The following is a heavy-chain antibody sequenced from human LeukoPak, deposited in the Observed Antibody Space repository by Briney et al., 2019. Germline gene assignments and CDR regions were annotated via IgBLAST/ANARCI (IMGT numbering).Heavy chain of an antibody. J-gene: IGHJ6*02. D-gene: IGHD3-22*01. CDR1: GFTFTDYW. Sequence: GGSLRLPCAAAGFTFTDYWMSWVRQAPGKGLEWVANIKRDGSENYYVDSVKGRFTISRDNAKNSLYLQMNSLRAEDTAVYYCARAPHNYYDSSGLNYYYYYGMDVWGQGTTVTVSS. CDR2: IKRDGSEN. CDR3: ARAPHNYYDSSGLNYYYYYGMDV. V-gene: IGHV3-7*01.